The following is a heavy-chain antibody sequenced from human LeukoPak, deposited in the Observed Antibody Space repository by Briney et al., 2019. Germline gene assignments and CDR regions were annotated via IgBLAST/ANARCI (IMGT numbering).Heavy chain of an antibody. V-gene: IGHV1-8*01. Sequence: GASVKVSCKASGYTFTSYDINWVRQATGQGLEWMGWMNPNSGNTGYAKKFQGRVTMTRNTSISTAYMELSSLRSEDTAVYYCAREGRTKGAFDIWGQGTMVTVSS. J-gene: IGHJ3*02. CDR1: GYTFTSYD. CDR2: MNPNSGNT. CDR3: AREGRTKGAFDI. D-gene: IGHD1-1*01.